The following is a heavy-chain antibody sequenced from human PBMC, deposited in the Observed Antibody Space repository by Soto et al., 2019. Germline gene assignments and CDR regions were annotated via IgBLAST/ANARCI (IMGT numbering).Heavy chain of an antibody. CDR2: ISSNGGTT. CDR3: VRRVSGNYDY. Sequence: EVQLAESGGGMVQPGGSLRLSCVASGCTFSSYDMHWVRQAPGKGLEYVSSISSNGGTTYYGNSVKGRFTISRDNSKNTLYLQMGSLRAEDMAVYYCVRRVSGNYDYWGQGTRVPVSS. D-gene: IGHD1-7*01. V-gene: IGHV3-64*01. J-gene: IGHJ4*02. CDR1: GCTFSSYD.